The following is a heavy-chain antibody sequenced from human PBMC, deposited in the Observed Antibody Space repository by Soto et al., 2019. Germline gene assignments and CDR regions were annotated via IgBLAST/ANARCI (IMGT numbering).Heavy chain of an antibody. CDR1: GDSFNDYY. J-gene: IGHJ6*03. CDR3: ARESGGATATLDYYYFYMDV. V-gene: IGHV1-2*04. CDR2: INPNGGVT. Sequence: QVQLVQSGAEVRKPGASVTVSCRSSGDSFNDYYIHWVRQAPGQGFEWMGWINPNGGVTKYAQNVQGWVSMTRDTSIRTVYMQLSRLRSDDTAVSYCARESGGATATLDYYYFYMDVWGTGTTVTVSS. D-gene: IGHD5-12*01.